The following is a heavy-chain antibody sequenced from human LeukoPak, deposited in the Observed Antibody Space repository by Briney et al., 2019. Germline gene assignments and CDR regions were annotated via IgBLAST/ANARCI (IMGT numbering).Heavy chain of an antibody. D-gene: IGHD3-10*01. CDR1: GFTFSDYY. J-gene: IGHJ5*02. CDR3: GRVLRAKKYYYGSGSPPGFDP. CDR2: ISSSSSYT. Sequence: GGSLRLSCAASGFTFSDYYMSWIRQAPGKGLEWVSYISSSSSYTNYADSVKGRFTISRDNAKNSLYLQMNSLRAEDTAVYYCGRVLRAKKYYYGSGSPPGFDPWGQGTLVTVSS. V-gene: IGHV3-11*05.